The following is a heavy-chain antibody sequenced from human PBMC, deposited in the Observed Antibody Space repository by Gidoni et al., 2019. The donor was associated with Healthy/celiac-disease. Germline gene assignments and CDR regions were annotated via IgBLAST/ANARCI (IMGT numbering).Heavy chain of an antibody. J-gene: IGHJ4*02. CDR3: ARAGSSTYFDY. CDR1: GGSISSYY. CDR2: IYYSGST. Sequence: QVQLQESGPGLVKPSETLSLTCTVPGGSISSYYWSWIRQPPGKGLEWIGYIYYSGSTNYNPSLKSRVTISVDTSKNQFSLKLSSVTAADTAVYYCARAGSSTYFDYWGQGTLVTVSS. V-gene: IGHV4-59*01. D-gene: IGHD6-13*01.